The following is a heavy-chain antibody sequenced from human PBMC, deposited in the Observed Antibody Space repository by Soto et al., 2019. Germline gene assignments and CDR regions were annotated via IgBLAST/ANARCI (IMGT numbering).Heavy chain of an antibody. Sequence: QVQLQESGPGLVKPSETLSLTCTISGGSVRSGGSYWSWIRQPPGKGLEWLGYISYSGSTNYNPSLKSRVTISIDTSKKQFSLNLTSVTAADTALYYCARGRTRYQLLYTSYAPGGNTWCDPWGQGSLVTVSS. CDR1: GGSVRSGGSY. D-gene: IGHD2-2*02. V-gene: IGHV4-61*08. J-gene: IGHJ5*02. CDR2: ISYSGST. CDR3: ARGRTRYQLLYTSYAPGGNTWCDP.